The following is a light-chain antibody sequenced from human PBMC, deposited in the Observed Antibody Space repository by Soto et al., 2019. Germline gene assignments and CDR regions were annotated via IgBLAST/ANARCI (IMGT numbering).Light chain of an antibody. CDR2: GAS. CDR1: QSVSSSS. CDR3: RQYGSSPMYT. Sequence: ETVLTQSPGTRSLSPGERATLSCRASQSVSSSSVAGYQQKPGQAPRLLIYGASGGATGLPDRFSGSGSGTDFTLTISRLEPEAFGVDYCRQYGSSPMYTFRQGTKLEVK. J-gene: IGKJ2*01. V-gene: IGKV3-20*01.